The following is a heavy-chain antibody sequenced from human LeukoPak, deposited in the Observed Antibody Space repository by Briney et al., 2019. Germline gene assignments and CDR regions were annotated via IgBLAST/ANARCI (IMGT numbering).Heavy chain of an antibody. V-gene: IGHV3-23*01. CDR3: AKGSPFIAATYYFDY. CDR1: GFTFSNYA. J-gene: IGHJ4*02. CDR2: IGGNVGST. Sequence: GGSLRLSCAAYGFTFSNYAMSWVRQAPGKGLEWVSGIGGNVGSTYYADSVKGRFTISRDNSKNTLYLQMNSLRDEDTAVYYCAKGSPFIAATYYFDYWGQGTLVTVSS. D-gene: IGHD6-6*01.